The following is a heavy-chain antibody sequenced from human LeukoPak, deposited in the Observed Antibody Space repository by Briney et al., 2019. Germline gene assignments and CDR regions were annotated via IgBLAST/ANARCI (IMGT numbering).Heavy chain of an antibody. Sequence: SVKVSCKASGGTFSSYAISWVRQAPGQGLEWMGGIIPIFGTANYAQKFQGRVTITADESTSTAYMELSSLRSEDTAVYYCARGRQHIVVVTASDYWGQGTLVTVSS. CDR1: GGTFSSYA. D-gene: IGHD2-21*02. J-gene: IGHJ4*02. CDR3: ARGRQHIVVVTASDY. CDR2: IIPIFGTA. V-gene: IGHV1-69*13.